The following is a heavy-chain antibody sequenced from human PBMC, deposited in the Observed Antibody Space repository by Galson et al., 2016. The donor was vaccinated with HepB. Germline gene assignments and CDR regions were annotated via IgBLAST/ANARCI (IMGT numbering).Heavy chain of an antibody. D-gene: IGHD6-19*01. Sequence: SLRLSCAASGFTFSSYAMSWVRQAPGKGLEWVSGISGSGDLKYYADSVKGRFTISRDNPKNTLYLQMKSLRVDDTAVYYCANIWGKSSGWYGSSYYQYGMDVWGQGTTVSVSS. CDR1: GFTFSSYA. J-gene: IGHJ6*02. CDR2: ISGSGDLK. CDR3: ANIWGKSSGWYGSSYYQYGMDV. V-gene: IGHV3-23*01.